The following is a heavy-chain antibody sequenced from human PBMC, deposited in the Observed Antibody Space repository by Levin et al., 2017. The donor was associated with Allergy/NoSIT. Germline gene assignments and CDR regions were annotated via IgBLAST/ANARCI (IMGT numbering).Heavy chain of an antibody. D-gene: IGHD3-10*01. J-gene: IGHJ4*02. CDR2: IYYSGST. CDR1: GGSISSYY. CDR3: ARDPYGSGSYLTN. Sequence: GSLRLSCTVSGGSISSYYWSWIRQPPGKGLEWIGYIYYSGSTNYNPSLKSRVTISVDTSKNQFSLKLSSVTAADTAVYYCARDPYGSGSYLTNWGQGTLVTVSS. V-gene: IGHV4-59*01.